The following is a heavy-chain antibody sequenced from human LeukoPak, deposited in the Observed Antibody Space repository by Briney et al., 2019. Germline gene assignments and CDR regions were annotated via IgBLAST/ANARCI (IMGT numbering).Heavy chain of an antibody. D-gene: IGHD3-22*01. Sequence: PSETLSLTCTVSGDSITSGSYYWGWIRQTPGKGLEWIGNIYSDGDTSFNPSLKSRITMPVDTSKNQFSLKLNSVTAADTAVYFCARDSGFWLYWGQGTLVSVSS. J-gene: IGHJ4*02. CDR1: GDSITSGSYY. CDR2: IYSDGDT. V-gene: IGHV4-39*07. CDR3: ARDSGFWLY.